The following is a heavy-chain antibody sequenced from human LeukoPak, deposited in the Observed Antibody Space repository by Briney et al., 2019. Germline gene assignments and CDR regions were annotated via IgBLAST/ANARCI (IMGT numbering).Heavy chain of an antibody. CDR1: GFTFSYYA. J-gene: IGHJ3*02. V-gene: IGHV3-64*01. D-gene: IGHD3-10*01. CDR3: ASHFRRLSSESPGGRYYDAFDI. CDR2: ISSNGGST. Sequence: GGSLRLSCAASGFTFSYYAMNWVRQAPGKGLEYVSVISSNGGSTYYANSVKGRFIISRDNSKNTLYLQMGSLRAEDMAVYYCASHFRRLSSESPGGRYYDAFDIWGQGTMVTVSS.